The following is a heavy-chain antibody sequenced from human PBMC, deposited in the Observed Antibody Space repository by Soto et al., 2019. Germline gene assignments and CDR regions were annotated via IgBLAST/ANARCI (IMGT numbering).Heavy chain of an antibody. Sequence: QVQMVESGGGVVQPGRSLRLSCAASGFSFSTYGMPWVRQAPGKGLEWMAVISNDGSNKYYADSVKGRFTISRDNSKDTLFLQMNTLRGEDSAVYYCANVVRADSTSSNFYYYSGMDVWGQGTTVTVSS. CDR1: GFSFSTYG. CDR2: ISNDGSNK. V-gene: IGHV3-30*18. CDR3: ANVVRADSTSSNFYYYSGMDV. D-gene: IGHD6-6*01. J-gene: IGHJ6*02.